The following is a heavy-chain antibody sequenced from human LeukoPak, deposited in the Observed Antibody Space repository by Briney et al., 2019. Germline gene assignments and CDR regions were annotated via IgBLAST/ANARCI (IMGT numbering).Heavy chain of an antibody. CDR1: GGSITSTNW. V-gene: IGHV4-4*02. J-gene: IGHJ4*02. Sequence: SETLSLTCGVSGGSITSTNWWSWVRQPPEQGLEWIGEISLSGLTNYNPSLKSRVTMALDKSKNHLSLNLASVTAADTAVYYCSRENGAFSPFGYWGQGTLVTVPS. CDR3: SRENGAFSPFGY. D-gene: IGHD2-8*01. CDR2: ISLSGLT.